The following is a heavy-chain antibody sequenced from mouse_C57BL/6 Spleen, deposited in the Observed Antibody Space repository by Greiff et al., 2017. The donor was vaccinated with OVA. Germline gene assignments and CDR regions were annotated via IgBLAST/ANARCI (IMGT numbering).Heavy chain of an antibody. CDR2: IDPSDSET. CDR1: GYTFTSYW. D-gene: IGHD1-1*01. CDR3: ARSLYGSNVDY. J-gene: IGHJ2*01. Sequence: QVQLQQPGAELVRPGSSVKLSCKASGYTFTSYWMHWVKQRPIQGLEWIGNIDPSDSETHYNQKFKDKATLTVDKSSSTAYMQLSSLTSEDSAVYYCARSLYGSNVDYWGQGTTLTVSS. V-gene: IGHV1-52*01.